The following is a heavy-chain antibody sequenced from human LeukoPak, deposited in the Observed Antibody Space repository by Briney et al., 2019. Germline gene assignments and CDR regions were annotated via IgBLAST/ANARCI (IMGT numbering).Heavy chain of an antibody. V-gene: IGHV3-30*18. CDR3: AKDWEMATILSGIDY. D-gene: IGHD5-24*01. J-gene: IGHJ4*02. Sequence: GGSLRLSCAASGFTFSSYGMHWVRQAPGKGLEWVAVISYDGSSKYYADSVKGRFTISRDNSKNTLYLQMNSLRAEDTAVYYCAKDWEMATILSGIDYWGQGTLVTVSS. CDR1: GFTFSSYG. CDR2: ISYDGSSK.